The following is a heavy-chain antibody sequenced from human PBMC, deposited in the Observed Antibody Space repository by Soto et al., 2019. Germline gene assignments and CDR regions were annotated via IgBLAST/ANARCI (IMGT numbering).Heavy chain of an antibody. V-gene: IGHV3-21*01. CDR1: GFTFSSYS. D-gene: IGHD3-3*01. J-gene: IGHJ4*02. CDR3: ARDEAIFGVVTFDS. Sequence: EVQLVESGGGLVKPGGSLRLSCAASGFTFSSYSMNWVRQAPGKGLEWVSSISSSSSYIYYADSVKGRFTISRDNAKNSLYLKRNGWRAENTVVYYWARDEAIFGVVTFDSWGQGTLVTVSS. CDR2: ISSSSSYI.